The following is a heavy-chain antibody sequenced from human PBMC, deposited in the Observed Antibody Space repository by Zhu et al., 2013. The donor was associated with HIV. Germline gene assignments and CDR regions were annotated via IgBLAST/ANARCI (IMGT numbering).Heavy chain of an antibody. V-gene: IGHV1-46*01. CDR2: INPSGGST. J-gene: IGHJ5*02. Sequence: AEVKKPGASVKVSCKASGYTFTSYYMHWVRQAPGQGLEWMGIINPSGGSTSYAQKFQGRVTMTRDTSTSTVYMELSSLRSEDTAVYYCAREGNVVGKSPGVTIGSWFDPWGQGTLVTVSS. CDR3: AREGNVVGKSPGVTIGSWFDP. D-gene: IGHD4-4*01. CDR1: GYTFTSYY.